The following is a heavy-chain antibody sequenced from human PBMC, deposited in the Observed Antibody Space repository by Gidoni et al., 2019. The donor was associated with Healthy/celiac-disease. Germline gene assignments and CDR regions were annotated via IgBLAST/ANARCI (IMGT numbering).Heavy chain of an antibody. CDR2: ISGSGGST. CDR1: GFTFGSYA. D-gene: IGHD4-4*01. J-gene: IGHJ4*02. CDR3: AIVDYSKIEGNY. Sequence: EVQLLESGGGLVQPGGSLRLSCAAYGFTFGSYARSWVRQAPGKGLEWVSAISGSGGSTYYSDSGKGRFTISRDNSKNTLYLQMNSLRAEDTAVYYCAIVDYSKIEGNYWGQGTLVTVSS. V-gene: IGHV3-23*01.